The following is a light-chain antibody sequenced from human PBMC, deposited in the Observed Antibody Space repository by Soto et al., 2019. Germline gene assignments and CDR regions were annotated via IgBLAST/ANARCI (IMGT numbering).Light chain of an antibody. J-gene: IGKJ5*01. Sequence: EILLTQSPATPSVSPGERAIRSCRASPSVSSNFAWYQQKPGQAPRLLFYGVYNRATGIPDRLNASGSGRHFTLTIPNLESEDFAVYLCQHHGSSPNFGQGTRLEIK. CDR3: QHHGSSPN. CDR2: GVY. CDR1: PSVSSN. V-gene: IGKV3D-15*01.